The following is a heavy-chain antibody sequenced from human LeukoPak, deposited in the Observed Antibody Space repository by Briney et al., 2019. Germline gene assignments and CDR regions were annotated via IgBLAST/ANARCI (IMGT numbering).Heavy chain of an antibody. D-gene: IGHD3-22*01. Sequence: GASVKVSCKASGYTFTSYGISWVRQAPGQGLEWMGWISAYNGNTNYAQKLQGRVTMTTDTSTSTAYMELRSLRSDDTAVYYCARVAYYYDSSGYPDYWGQGTLVTVSS. CDR1: GYTFTSYG. CDR2: ISAYNGNT. V-gene: IGHV1-18*01. J-gene: IGHJ4*02. CDR3: ARVAYYYDSSGYPDY.